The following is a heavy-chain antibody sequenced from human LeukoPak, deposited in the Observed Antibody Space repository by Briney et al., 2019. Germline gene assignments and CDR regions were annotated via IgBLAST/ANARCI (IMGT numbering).Heavy chain of an antibody. J-gene: IGHJ4*02. Sequence: SETLSLTCTVSGGSISSGGYSWSWIRQPPGKGLEWIGYIYHSGSTYYNPSLKSRVTISVDRSKNQFSLKLSSVTAADTAVYYCARVYRMVPDYWGQGTLVTVSS. V-gene: IGHV4-30-2*01. CDR1: GGSISSGGYS. CDR3: ARVYRMVPDY. CDR2: IYHSGST. D-gene: IGHD2-8*01.